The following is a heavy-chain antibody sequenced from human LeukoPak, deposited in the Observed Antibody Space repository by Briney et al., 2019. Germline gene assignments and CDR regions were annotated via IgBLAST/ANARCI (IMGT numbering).Heavy chain of an antibody. CDR2: FHNSGTS. CDR3: ARSSCPYYDFWSGSQPADY. Sequence: TSETLSLTCTVSDDSISDYYRGWIRQPPGKGLEWIGYFHNSGTSTYNPSLKSRVTISADTSKNQFSLKLSSVTAADTAVYYCARSSCPYYDFWSGSQPADYWGQGTLVTVSS. CDR1: DDSISDYY. D-gene: IGHD3-3*01. V-gene: IGHV4-59*08. J-gene: IGHJ4*02.